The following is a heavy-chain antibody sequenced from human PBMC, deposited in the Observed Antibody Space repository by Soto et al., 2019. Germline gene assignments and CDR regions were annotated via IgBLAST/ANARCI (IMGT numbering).Heavy chain of an antibody. CDR1: GFTFSSYS. D-gene: IGHD4-4*01. J-gene: IGHJ6*02. CDR2: SSSSSTYI. Sequence: EVQLVESGGGLVQPGGSLRLSCAASGFTFSSYSMNWVRQAPGKGLEWVSSSSSSSTYIYYADSVKGRFTISRDNAKNSLYLQMNSLRAEDTAVYFCARVYYSNLPYYFYYMDVWGQGTTVTVSS. CDR3: ARVYYSNLPYYFYYMDV. V-gene: IGHV3-21*01.